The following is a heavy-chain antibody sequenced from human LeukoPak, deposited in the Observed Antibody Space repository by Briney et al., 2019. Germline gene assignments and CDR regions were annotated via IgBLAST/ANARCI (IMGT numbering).Heavy chain of an antibody. Sequence: PGGSLRLSCAASGFTFSSYSMNWVRQAPGKGLEWVSYISSSSGTVYYADSVKGRFTISRDNAKNSLYLQMNSLRDEDTAVYYCARDSEGSWLGQLEYFQHWGQGTLVTVSS. CDR3: ARDSEGSWLGQLEYFQH. CDR1: GFTFSSYS. CDR2: ISSSSGTV. V-gene: IGHV3-48*02. D-gene: IGHD6-19*01. J-gene: IGHJ1*01.